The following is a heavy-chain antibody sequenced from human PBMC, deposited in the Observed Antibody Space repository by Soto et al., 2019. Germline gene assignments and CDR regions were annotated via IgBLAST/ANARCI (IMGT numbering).Heavy chain of an antibody. CDR2: CYYSGST. CDR1: GGSISTGGYY. V-gene: IGHV4-31*03. J-gene: IGHJ5*02. CDR3: ARSVFP. Sequence: QVQLQESGPGLVKPSQTLSLTCTVSGGSISTGGYYWNWIRQHPGKGLEWIGYCYYSGSTYYNPSLQSRVTISVNTAKNQFSLKLSSVTAADTAVYYCARSVFPWGQGTLVTVSS.